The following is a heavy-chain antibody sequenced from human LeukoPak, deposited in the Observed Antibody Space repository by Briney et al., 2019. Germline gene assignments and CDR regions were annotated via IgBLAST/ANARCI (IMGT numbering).Heavy chain of an antibody. J-gene: IGHJ4*02. V-gene: IGHV3-15*01. D-gene: IGHD3-16*02. CDR2: IKSKTDGGTT. CDR3: TTLVPHDHVWGSYRYSY. CDR1: GFTFSNAW. Sequence: GGSLRLSCAASGFTFSNAWITWVRQAPGKGLEWVGRIKSKTDGGTTDYAAPVKGRFTISRDDSKNTLYLQMNSLKTEDTAVYYCTTLVPHDHVWGSYRYSYWGQGTLVTVSS.